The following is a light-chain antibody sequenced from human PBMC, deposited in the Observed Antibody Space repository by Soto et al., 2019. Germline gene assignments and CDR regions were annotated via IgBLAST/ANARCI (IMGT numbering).Light chain of an antibody. J-gene: IGKJ1*01. CDR2: DAS. Sequence: DIQMTQSPSTLSASVGDRVTITCRASQSISSWLAWYQQKPGKAPKLLIYDASSLESGVPSRFSGSGSGTEFTLTISSLQPDDFATYYCQQYNRYSPTFGQGTKV. CDR1: QSISSW. CDR3: QQYNRYSPT. V-gene: IGKV1-5*01.